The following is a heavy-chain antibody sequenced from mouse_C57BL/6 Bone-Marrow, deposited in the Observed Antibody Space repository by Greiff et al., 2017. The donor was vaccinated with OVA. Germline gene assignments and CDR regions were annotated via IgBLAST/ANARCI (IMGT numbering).Heavy chain of an antibody. CDR3: ARNAYYSNYDYYAMDY. CDR1: GYSITSGYY. Sequence: DVKLVESGPGLVKPSQSLSLTCSVTGYSITSGYYWNWIRQFPGNKLEWMGYISYDGSNNYNPSLKNRISITRDTSKNQFSLKLNSVTTEDTATYYCARNAYYSNYDYYAMDYWGQGTSVTVSS. V-gene: IGHV3-6*01. CDR2: ISYDGSN. J-gene: IGHJ4*01. D-gene: IGHD2-5*01.